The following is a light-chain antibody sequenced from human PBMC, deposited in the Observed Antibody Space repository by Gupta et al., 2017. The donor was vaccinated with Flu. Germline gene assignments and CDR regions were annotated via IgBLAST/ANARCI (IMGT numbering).Light chain of an antibody. CDR1: ESVSSDR. Sequence: EIVLTQSPGTLSLSPGERATLSCRASESVSSDRLAWYKQRPGQAPRLLIYGASNRASDTPDRFSGSGSGTDFTLTISRLEPEDYAVYYCQQDVNSPETFGQGTKVEIK. J-gene: IGKJ1*01. CDR2: GAS. CDR3: QQDVNSPET. V-gene: IGKV3-20*01.